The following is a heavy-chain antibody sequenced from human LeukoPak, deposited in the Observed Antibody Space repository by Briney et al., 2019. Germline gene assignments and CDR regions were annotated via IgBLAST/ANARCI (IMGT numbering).Heavy chain of an antibody. Sequence: SETLSLTCTVSGGSISGYYWTWIRQPPGKGLEWIGYIYHSGNTNYNPSLKSRVTISLDMSKNQFSLKLTSVTAADTAVYYCARRTTVAPEYLFGSWGQGILVTVSS. CDR2: IYHSGNT. V-gene: IGHV4-59*08. CDR3: ARRTTVAPEYLFGS. D-gene: IGHD1-1*01. J-gene: IGHJ4*02. CDR1: GGSISGYY.